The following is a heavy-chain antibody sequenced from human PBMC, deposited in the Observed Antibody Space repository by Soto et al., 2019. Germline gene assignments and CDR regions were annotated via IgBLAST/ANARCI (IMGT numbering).Heavy chain of an antibody. V-gene: IGHV4-34*01. D-gene: IGHD2-15*01. CDR2: INHSGST. CDR3: ALPWGECSGGSNCG. J-gene: IGHJ4*02. Sequence: SETLSLTCAVYGGSFSGYYWSWIRQPPGKGLEWIGEINHSGSTNYNPSLKSRVTISVDTSKNQFSLKLSSVTAADTAVYYCALPWGECSGGSNCGWGQGTLVTVSS. CDR1: GGSFSGYY.